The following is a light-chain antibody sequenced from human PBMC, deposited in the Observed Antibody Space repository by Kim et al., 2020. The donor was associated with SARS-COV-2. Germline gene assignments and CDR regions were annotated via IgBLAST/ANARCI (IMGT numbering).Light chain of an antibody. CDR3: QAWDISTLV. CDR2: QNK. CDR1: KLGDKY. Sequence: VSPGQTARITCSGDKLGDKYVCWYQQKPGQSAVLVMYQNKKRPSGIPERFSGSNSGNTATLIISGTQAMDEADYYCQAWDISTLVFGGGTKLTVL. J-gene: IGLJ2*01. V-gene: IGLV3-1*01.